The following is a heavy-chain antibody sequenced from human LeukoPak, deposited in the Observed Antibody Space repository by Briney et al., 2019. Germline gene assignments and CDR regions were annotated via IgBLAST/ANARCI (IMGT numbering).Heavy chain of an antibody. Sequence: ASVKVSCKASGYTFTGYYMHWVRQAPGQGLEWMGWINPNSGGTNYAQKFQGRVTMPRDTSISTAYMELSRLRSDDTAVYYCARGLSGSYPLGYWGQGTLVTVSS. CDR1: GYTFTGYY. D-gene: IGHD1-26*01. J-gene: IGHJ4*02. CDR3: ARGLSGSYPLGY. V-gene: IGHV1-2*02. CDR2: INPNSGGT.